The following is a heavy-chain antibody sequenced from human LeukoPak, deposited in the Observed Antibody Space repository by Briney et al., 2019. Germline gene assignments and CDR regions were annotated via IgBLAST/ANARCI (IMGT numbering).Heavy chain of an antibody. CDR2: IVVGSGNT. D-gene: IGHD6-19*01. J-gene: IGHJ4*02. V-gene: IGHV1-58*02. CDR3: AAAEGYNSGWELDY. CDR1: GFPFTSSA. Sequence: SVKVSCKASGFPFTSSAMQWVRQARGQRLEWIRWIVVGSGNTNYAQKFQERVTITRDMSTSTAYMELNSLRSEDTAVYYCAAAEGYNSGWELDYCGQSTLLTVSS.